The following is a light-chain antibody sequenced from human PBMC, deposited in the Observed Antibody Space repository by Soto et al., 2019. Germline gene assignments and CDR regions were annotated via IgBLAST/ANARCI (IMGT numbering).Light chain of an antibody. CDR3: GSYTSRGTRV. CDR2: EVS. J-gene: IGLJ3*02. CDR1: SSDVGGYNY. Sequence: QSALTQPASVSGSPGQSITISCTGTSSDVGGYNYVSWYQQYPGKAPKLMIYEVSNWPSGVSNRFSGSKSGNTASLTISGLQAEDEADYYCGSYTSRGTRVFGGGTKVTVL. V-gene: IGLV2-14*01.